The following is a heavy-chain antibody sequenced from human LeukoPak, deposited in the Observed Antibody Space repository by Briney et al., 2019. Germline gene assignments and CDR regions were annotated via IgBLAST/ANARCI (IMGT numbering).Heavy chain of an antibody. J-gene: IGHJ6*02. CDR3: ALFGGMDV. V-gene: IGHV3-30*04. D-gene: IGHD3-10*02. Sequence: GGFLRLSCAASGFTFSSYAMHWVRQAPGKGLEWVAVISYDGSNKYYADSVKGRFTISRDNSKNTLYLQMNSLRAEDTAVYYCALFGGMDVWGQGTTVTVSS. CDR2: ISYDGSNK. CDR1: GFTFSSYA.